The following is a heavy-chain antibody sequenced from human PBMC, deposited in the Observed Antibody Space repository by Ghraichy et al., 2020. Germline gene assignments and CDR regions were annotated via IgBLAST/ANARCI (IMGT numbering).Heavy chain of an antibody. CDR1: GFTFSSYA. V-gene: IGHV3-23*01. J-gene: IGHJ3*01. CDR3: AKAVLGNDAFDF. Sequence: GSLRLSCAASGFTFSSYAMSWVRQAPGKGLEWVSAISGSGGNTYYADSVKGRFTISRDNSKNTLYLQMNSLRAEDTAVYYCAKAVLGNDAFDFWGQGTMVTVSS. CDR2: ISGSGGNT. D-gene: IGHD3-10*01.